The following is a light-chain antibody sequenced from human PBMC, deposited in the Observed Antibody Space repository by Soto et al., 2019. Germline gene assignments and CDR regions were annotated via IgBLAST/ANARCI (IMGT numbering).Light chain of an antibody. V-gene: IGKV3-20*01. Sequence: EFVLTQSPGTLSLSPGERATLSCRTSQSVSSSYLAWYQQKPGRAPRLLIYGASSRATGIPDRFSGSGSGTXXXXTIXXLEPEDFAVYYCQQYDNSPTFGQGTTLEIK. CDR3: QQYDNSPT. J-gene: IGKJ2*01. CDR1: QSVSSSY. CDR2: GAS.